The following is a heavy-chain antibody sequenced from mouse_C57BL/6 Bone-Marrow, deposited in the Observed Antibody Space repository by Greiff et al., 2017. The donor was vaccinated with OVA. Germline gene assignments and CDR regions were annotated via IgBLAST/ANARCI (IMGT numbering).Heavy chain of an antibody. CDR3: ASNHYYGSSCGDY. J-gene: IGHJ2*01. D-gene: IGHD1-1*01. CDR1: GFSLTSYG. V-gene: IGHV2-6*01. Sequence: VKLMESGPGLVAPSQSLSITCTVSGFSLTSYGVDWVRQSPGKGLEWLGVIWGVGSTNYNSARKSRLSISKDNSKSQVFLKMNSLQTDDTAMYYCASNHYYGSSCGDYWGQGTTLTVSS. CDR2: IWGVGST.